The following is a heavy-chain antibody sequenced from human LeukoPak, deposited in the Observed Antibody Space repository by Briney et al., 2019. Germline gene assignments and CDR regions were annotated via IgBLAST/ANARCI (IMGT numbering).Heavy chain of an antibody. V-gene: IGHV3-48*03. J-gene: IGHJ4*02. CDR2: ISSSGSTI. Sequence: GGSLRLSCAASGFTFSSYEMNWVRQAPGKGLERVSYISSSGSTIYYADSVKGRFTISRDNAKNSLYLQMNSQRAEDTAVYYCARDNGYIDYWGQGTLVTVSS. CDR1: GFTFSSYE. CDR3: ARDNGYIDY. D-gene: IGHD6-13*01.